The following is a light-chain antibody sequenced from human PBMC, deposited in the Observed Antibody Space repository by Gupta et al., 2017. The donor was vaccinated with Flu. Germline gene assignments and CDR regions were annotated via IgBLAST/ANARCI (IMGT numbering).Light chain of an antibody. CDR1: QSLVYSDGDSY. J-gene: IGKJ1*01. Sequence: DAVMTQSPLSLSVTLGQSASISCRSSQSLVYSDGDSYVSWFHQRPGQSPRRLIYKASNRDSGVPDRISGSGSGTDFTLRISRVEAEDVGVYYCMHSTRWPWTFGQGTKVEIK. CDR2: KAS. CDR3: MHSTRWPWT. V-gene: IGKV2-30*01.